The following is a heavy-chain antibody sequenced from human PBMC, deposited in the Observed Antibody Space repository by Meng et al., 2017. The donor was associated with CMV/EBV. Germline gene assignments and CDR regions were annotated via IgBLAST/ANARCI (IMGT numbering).Heavy chain of an antibody. J-gene: IGHJ4*02. V-gene: IGHV3-21*05. CDR2: ISHSGSDK. CDR1: GFTFSSYT. D-gene: IGHD2-15*01. CDR3: ARSVFGRNGPFNY. Sequence: GGSLRLSCAASGFTFSSYTMNWVRQAPGKGLEWVSNISHSGSDKYYADSLRGRFTISRDNAKNSLYLQMNSLRADDTAVYYCARSVFGRNGPFNYWGQGTVVTVSS.